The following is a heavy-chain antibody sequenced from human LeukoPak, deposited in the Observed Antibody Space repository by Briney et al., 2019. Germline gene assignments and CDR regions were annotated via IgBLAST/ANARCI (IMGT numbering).Heavy chain of an antibody. CDR1: GGSISSSSYY. V-gene: IGHV4-61*05. D-gene: IGHD6-19*01. J-gene: IGHJ4*02. CDR3: ARQCCPAVAGTFFDY. Sequence: PSETLSLTCTVSGGSISSSSYYWGWIRQPPEKGREWIGYIYYNGTTNYNPSLKSRVTISVDTSRNQFSLKLNSVTAADTAVYYCARQCCPAVAGTFFDYWGQGTPVTVSS. CDR2: IYYNGTT.